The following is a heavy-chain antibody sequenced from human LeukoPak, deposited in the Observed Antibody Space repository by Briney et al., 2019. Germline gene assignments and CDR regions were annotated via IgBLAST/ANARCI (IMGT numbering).Heavy chain of an antibody. Sequence: SETLSLTCTVSGGSISSATYSWSWIRQPAGKGLEWIGHIYTSGSTNYNPSLKSRVTISADTSKNQFSLKLSSVTAADTALYYCVRDGFGDYYFDCWGQGTLVTVSS. CDR2: IYTSGST. J-gene: IGHJ4*02. CDR3: VRDGFGDYYFDC. D-gene: IGHD3-10*01. CDR1: GGSISSATYS. V-gene: IGHV4-61*09.